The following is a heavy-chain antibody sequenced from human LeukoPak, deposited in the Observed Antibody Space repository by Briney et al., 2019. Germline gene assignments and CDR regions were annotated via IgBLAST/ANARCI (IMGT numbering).Heavy chain of an antibody. CDR1: GDSISSSSYY. CDR3: ARGRGRKRALGGSMGDY. J-gene: IGHJ4*02. Sequence: PSETLSLTCTVSGDSISSSSYYWGWIRQPPGKGLEWIGSIYYSGSTYYNPSLKSRVTISVDTSKNQFSLKLSSVTAADTAVYYCARGRGRKRALGGSMGDYWGQGTLVTVSS. V-gene: IGHV4-39*07. D-gene: IGHD3-16*01. CDR2: IYYSGST.